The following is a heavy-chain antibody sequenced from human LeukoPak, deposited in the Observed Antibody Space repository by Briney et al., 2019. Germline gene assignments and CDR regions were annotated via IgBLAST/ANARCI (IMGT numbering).Heavy chain of an antibody. CDR3: ASRECYTSGPGFPGDY. V-gene: IGHV1-2*02. CDR2: INPNSGGT. D-gene: IGHD6-19*01. Sequence: ASVKVSCTASGYSFSGYYMHWVRQAPGQGLEWMGWINPNSGGTNYAQKFQGRVTMTRDTSISTAYMDLSSLRSDDTAVYYCASRECYTSGPGFPGDYWGQGTLVTVSS. J-gene: IGHJ4*02. CDR1: GYSFSGYY.